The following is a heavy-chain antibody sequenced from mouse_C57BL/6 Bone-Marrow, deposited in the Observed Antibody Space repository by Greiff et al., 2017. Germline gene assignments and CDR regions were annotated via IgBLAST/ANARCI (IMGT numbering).Heavy chain of an antibody. CDR1: GFTFSSYA. V-gene: IGHV5-4*01. CDR2: ISDGGSYT. D-gene: IGHD1-1*01. J-gene: IGHJ2*01. Sequence: EVKLMESGGGLVKPGGSLKLSCAASGFTFSSYAMSWVRQTPEERLEWVATISDGGSYTYYPDNVKGRFTISRDNAKNNLYLQMSHLKSEDTAMYYCAREGSPYYYGSSYDFDYRGQGTTLTV. CDR3: AREGSPYYYGSSYDFDY.